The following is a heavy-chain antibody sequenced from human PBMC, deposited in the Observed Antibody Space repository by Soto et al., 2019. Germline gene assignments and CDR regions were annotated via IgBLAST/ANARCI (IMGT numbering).Heavy chain of an antibody. J-gene: IGHJ6*02. CDR2: MNPNSGNT. D-gene: IGHD5-18*01. Sequence: ASVKVSCKSSGYTFTSYDINWVRQATGQGREWMGWMNPNSGNTGYAQKFQGRVTMTRNTSISTAYMELSSLRSEDTAVYYCARGSLATAMVNGPYYYGMDVWGQGXTVTVSS. V-gene: IGHV1-8*01. CDR3: ARGSLATAMVNGPYYYGMDV. CDR1: GYTFTSYD.